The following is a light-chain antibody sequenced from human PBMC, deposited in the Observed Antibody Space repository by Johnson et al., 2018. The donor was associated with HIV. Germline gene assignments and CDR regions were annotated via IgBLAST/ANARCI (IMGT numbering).Light chain of an antibody. V-gene: IGLV1-51*01. CDR1: SSNIGNKY. CDR3: GTWDSSLNV. Sequence: QPVLTQPPSVSAAPGQKVTSSCSGSSSNIGNKYVSWYQQLPGTAPKLLIYDNNKRPSGIPDRFSASKSGTSATLGITGLQTGDEADYYCGTWDSSLNVFGTGTKVTVL. CDR2: DNN. J-gene: IGLJ1*01.